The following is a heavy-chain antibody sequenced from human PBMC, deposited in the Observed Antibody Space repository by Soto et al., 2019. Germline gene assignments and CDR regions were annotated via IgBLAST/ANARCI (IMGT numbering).Heavy chain of an antibody. CDR3: VRNFPVTPLGY. CDR2: IYSSEDT. Sequence: SETLSLTCTVSGGSVSSNDYSWGWIRQSPGKGLEWIGTIYSSEDTHYNPSLLSRVTISVDTSMSEFSLRLRSVTAADTAVYYCVRNFPVTPLGYWGQGLLGTVSS. V-gene: IGHV4-39*01. D-gene: IGHD4-17*01. J-gene: IGHJ4*02. CDR1: GGSVSSNDYS.